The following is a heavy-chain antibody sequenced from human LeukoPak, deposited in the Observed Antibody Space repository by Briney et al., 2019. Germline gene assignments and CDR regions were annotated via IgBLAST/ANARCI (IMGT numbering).Heavy chain of an antibody. CDR3: ARGQKYRSGYTVTELGSGYFDY. CDR1: GCSISSYY. CDR2: IYYSGGT. D-gene: IGHD5-18*01. Sequence: SETLSLTCSVSGCSISSYYWSWIRQPPGKGLEWIGYIYYSGGTSYNTSLKSRVTISVDTSKNQFSLRLSSVTAADTAVYYCARGQKYRSGYTVTELGSGYFDYWGQGTLVTVSS. V-gene: IGHV4-59*01. J-gene: IGHJ4*02.